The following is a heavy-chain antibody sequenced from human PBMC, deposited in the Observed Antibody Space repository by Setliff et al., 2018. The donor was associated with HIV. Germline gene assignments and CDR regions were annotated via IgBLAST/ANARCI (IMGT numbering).Heavy chain of an antibody. D-gene: IGHD2-2*01. CDR2: ISGGGSTI. CDR1: GFTFSSYE. J-gene: IGHJ3*02. V-gene: IGHV3-48*03. Sequence: GGSLRLSCAASGFTFSSYEMNWVRQAPGKGLEWISYISGGGSTIYYADSVKGRFTISRDNAKNSLYLQMNSLRAEDTAVYYCAKCLKGAFDIWGQGTMVTVSS. CDR3: AKCLKGAFDI.